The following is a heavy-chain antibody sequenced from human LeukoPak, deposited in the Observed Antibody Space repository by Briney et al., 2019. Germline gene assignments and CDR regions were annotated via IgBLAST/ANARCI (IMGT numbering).Heavy chain of an antibody. CDR2: INPNSGDT. CDR3: ARILLWNWFDP. CDR1: GYIFTGYY. J-gene: IGHJ5*02. Sequence: ASVKVSCKASGYIFTGYYMHWVRQAPGQGLEWVGWINPNSGDTKYGKKFQGRVTMTRDTSISTAYMELSTLSSDDTAVYYCARILLWNWFDPWGQGTLVTVSS. V-gene: IGHV1-2*02. D-gene: IGHD3-10*01.